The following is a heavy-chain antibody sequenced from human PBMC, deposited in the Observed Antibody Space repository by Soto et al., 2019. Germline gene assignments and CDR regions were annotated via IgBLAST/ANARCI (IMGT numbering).Heavy chain of an antibody. CDR2: ISSSSSYI. CDR3: ARDIGEMSAV. Sequence: GGSLRLSCTGSGFTFSSSTMTWVRQGPGKGLEWVSSISSSSSYIYFADSLKGRFTISRDNAKNSLYLQMNSLRAEDAAVYYCARDIGEMSAVWGQGTQVTVSS. V-gene: IGHV3-21*06. CDR1: GFTFSSST. J-gene: IGHJ4*02. D-gene: IGHD3-10*01.